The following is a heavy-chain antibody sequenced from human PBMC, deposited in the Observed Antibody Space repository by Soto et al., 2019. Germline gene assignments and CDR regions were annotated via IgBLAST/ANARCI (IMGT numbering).Heavy chain of an antibody. J-gene: IGHJ5*02. V-gene: IGHV3-9*01. D-gene: IGHD3-22*01. CDR2: ISWNSGSI. CDR1: GFTFADYA. CDR3: GKDIYARVACPTMICGS. Sequence: GGSLRLSCAASGFTFADYAMHWVRQAPGKGLEWVSSISWNSGSIGYADSVKGRFTISRDNAKKSLYLQMNGLRAEDTALYYCGKDIYARVACPTMICGSWGQGTRGTVAS.